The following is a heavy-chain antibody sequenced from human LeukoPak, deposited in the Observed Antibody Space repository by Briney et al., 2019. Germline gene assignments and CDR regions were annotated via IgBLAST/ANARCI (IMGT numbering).Heavy chain of an antibody. CDR3: ARHYCSGGSCYWFDP. V-gene: IGHV5-51*01. D-gene: IGHD2-15*01. J-gene: IGHJ5*02. CDR2: IYPGDSDT. Sequence: GESLKISCKGSGYSFTSYWIGWVRQMPGKGLEWMGIIYPGDSDTRHSPSFQGQVTISADKSISTAYLQWSSLKASDTAMYYCARHYCSGGSCYWFDPWGQGTLVTVSS. CDR1: GYSFTSYW.